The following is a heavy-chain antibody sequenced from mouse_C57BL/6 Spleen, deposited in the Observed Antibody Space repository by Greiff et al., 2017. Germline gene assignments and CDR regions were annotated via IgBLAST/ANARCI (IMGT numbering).Heavy chain of an antibody. V-gene: IGHV14-1*01. Sequence: QLQQSGAELVRPGASVKLSCTASGFNIKDYYMHWVKQRPEQGLEWIGRIDPEDGDTEYAPTFQCKATMTADTSSNTAYLQLSSLTSEDTAVYYCTTSYGNSYDYAMDYWGQGTSVTVSS. D-gene: IGHD1-1*01. CDR1: GFNIKDYY. CDR3: TTSYGNSYDYAMDY. J-gene: IGHJ4*01. CDR2: IDPEDGDT.